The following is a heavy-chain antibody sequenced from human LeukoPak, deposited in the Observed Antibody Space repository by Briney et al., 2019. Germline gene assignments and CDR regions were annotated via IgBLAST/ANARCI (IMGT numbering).Heavy chain of an antibody. CDR2: ISAYNGNT. V-gene: IGHV1-18*04. J-gene: IGHJ5*02. D-gene: IGHD6-13*01. Sequence: GASVKVSCKASGYTFTGYYMHWVRQAPGQGLEWMGWISAYNGNTNYAQKLQGRVTMTTDTSTSTAYMELRSLRSDDTAVYYCARGKAAAGTLWWFDPWGQGTLVTVSS. CDR3: ARGKAAAGTLWWFDP. CDR1: GYTFTGYY.